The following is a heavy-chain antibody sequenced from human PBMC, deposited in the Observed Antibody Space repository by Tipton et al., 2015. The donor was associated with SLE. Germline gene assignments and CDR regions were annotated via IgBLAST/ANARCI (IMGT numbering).Heavy chain of an antibody. CDR3: ARDGTPYHSGTFYASAY. CDR2: IIPVLNAP. D-gene: IGHD1-26*01. Sequence: QLVQSGAEVKKPGSSVKVSCTPSGGTFSNYVINWVRQAPGHGLEWMGGIIPVLNAPKYAQKFQGRVTITTDASTNTVYMEMSSLKPDDTALYYCARDGTPYHSGTFYASAYWGQGTQVTVSS. V-gene: IGHV1-69*05. J-gene: IGHJ4*02. CDR1: GGTFSNYV.